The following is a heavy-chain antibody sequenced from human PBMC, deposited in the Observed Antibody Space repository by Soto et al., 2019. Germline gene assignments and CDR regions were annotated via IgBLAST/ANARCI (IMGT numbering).Heavy chain of an antibody. CDR1: GGTFSSYA. J-gene: IGHJ4*02. D-gene: IGHD6-13*01. CDR2: IIPIFGTA. CDR3: ARAKAAAGPQFDY. Sequence: SVKVSCKASGGTFSSYAISWVRQAPGQGLEWMGGIIPIFGTANYAQKFQGRVTITADESTSTAYMELSSLRSEDTAVYYCARAKAAAGPQFDYWGQGTLVTVSS. V-gene: IGHV1-69*13.